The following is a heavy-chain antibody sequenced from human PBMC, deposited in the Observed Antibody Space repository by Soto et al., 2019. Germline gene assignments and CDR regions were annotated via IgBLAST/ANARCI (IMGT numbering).Heavy chain of an antibody. Sequence: GGSLRLSCAASGFTFSNYGMHWVRQAPGKGLEWVAAISDDGVSKYYADSVQGRFTISRDNSESAVFLQMNSLRPDDTAVYYCAKDRMDHNSVWDPFDIWGQGTTVTVSS. CDR3: AKDRMDHNSVWDPFDI. V-gene: IGHV3-30*18. CDR2: ISDDGVSK. CDR1: GFTFSNYG. J-gene: IGHJ3*02. D-gene: IGHD2-15*01.